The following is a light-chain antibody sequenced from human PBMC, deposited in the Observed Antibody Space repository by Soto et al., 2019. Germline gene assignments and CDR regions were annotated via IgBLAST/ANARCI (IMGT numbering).Light chain of an antibody. V-gene: IGKV1-5*01. J-gene: IGKJ5*01. CDR1: QSISTW. Sequence: DTQMTQSPSTLSASIGGRVTITCRASQSISTWLAWYQQKPGKAPKLLIYAASTLENGVPTRFSGTGSETEFTLTVSSLQPDDSATYYCQQYNDYITFGQGTRLEI. CDR3: QQYNDYIT. CDR2: AAS.